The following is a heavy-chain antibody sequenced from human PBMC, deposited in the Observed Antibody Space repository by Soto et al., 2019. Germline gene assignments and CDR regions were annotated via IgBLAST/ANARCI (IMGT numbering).Heavy chain of an antibody. J-gene: IGHJ6*02. CDR3: ARVGLNPNDYGDNYYYYGMDV. CDR2: ISYDGTNK. Sequence: QVQLVESGGGVVQPGRSLRLSCAVSGFIFSSHGMHWVRQAPGKGLERVAGISYDGTNKYYADSVKGRFIISRDNCKNTLYLQRNSLRSEDTAMYYCARVGLNPNDYGDNYYYYGMDVWGQGTTVTVSS. V-gene: IGHV3-30*03. D-gene: IGHD4-17*01. CDR1: GFIFSSHG.